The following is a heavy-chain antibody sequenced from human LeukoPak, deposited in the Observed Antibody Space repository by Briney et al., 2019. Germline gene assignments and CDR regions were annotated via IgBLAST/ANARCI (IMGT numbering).Heavy chain of an antibody. V-gene: IGHV4-59*08. CDR3: ARHPFSSPLDY. CDR1: GGSVSSDY. CDR2: IYHTGNS. D-gene: IGHD2/OR15-2a*01. J-gene: IGHJ4*02. Sequence: RSSETLSLTCTVSGGSVSSDYWSWIRQPPGKGLEWIGYIYHTGNSDYNPSLKSRATISLDTSKNQFSLKLTSVTAADTAVYFCARHPFSSPLDYWGQGTLVTVSS.